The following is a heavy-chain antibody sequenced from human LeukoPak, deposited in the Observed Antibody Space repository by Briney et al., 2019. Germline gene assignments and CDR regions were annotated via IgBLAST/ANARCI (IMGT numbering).Heavy chain of an antibody. CDR3: ASSLVGALHY. D-gene: IGHD1-26*01. V-gene: IGHV4-59*01. CDR1: GGSISSYY. J-gene: IGHJ4*02. Sequence: PSETLSLTCTVSGGSISSYYWSWIRQPPGKGLEWIGYIYYSGSTNYNPSLKSRVTISVDTSKNQFSLKLSSVTAADTAVYYCASSLVGALHYWGQGTLVTVSS. CDR2: IYYSGST.